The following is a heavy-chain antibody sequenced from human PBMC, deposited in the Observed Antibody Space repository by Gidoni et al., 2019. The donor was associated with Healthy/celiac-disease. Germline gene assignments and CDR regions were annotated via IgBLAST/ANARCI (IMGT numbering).Heavy chain of an antibody. CDR2: ISWNSCSI. D-gene: IGHD3-10*01. CDR3: AIDRAYYYGSGSSFDY. CDR1: GVRLEDYA. Sequence: EVQLVETGGGLVQPGRSLVRSCAASGVRLEDYAKHWVRQAPGKGLELVSGISWNSCSIGYADSVKGRFSISSDNAKNSLYLQMNSLRAEDTALYYCAIDRAYYYGSGSSFDYWGQGTLVTVSS. V-gene: IGHV3-9*01. J-gene: IGHJ4*02.